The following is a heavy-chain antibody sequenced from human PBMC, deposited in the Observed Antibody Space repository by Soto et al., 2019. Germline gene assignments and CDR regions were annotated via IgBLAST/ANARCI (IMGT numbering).Heavy chain of an antibody. D-gene: IGHD3-3*01. V-gene: IGHV4-31*02. J-gene: IGHJ3*02. Sequence: PGKGLEWIGDIYYSGSTNYNPSLKSRVTISVDTSKNQFSLKLSPVTAADTAVYYCARDLYDFWSGYTGAFDILVQG. CDR2: IYYSGST. CDR3: ARDLYDFWSGYTGAFDI.